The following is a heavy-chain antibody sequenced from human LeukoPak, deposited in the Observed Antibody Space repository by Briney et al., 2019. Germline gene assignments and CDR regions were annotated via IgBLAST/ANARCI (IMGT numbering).Heavy chain of an antibody. CDR1: GGSISSGDYY. D-gene: IGHD3-3*01. CDR2: IYYSGST. V-gene: IGHV4-30-4*08. J-gene: IGHJ4*02. CDR3: ARTRYYDFWSGYSDY. Sequence: SQTLSLTCTVSGGSISSGDYYWSWIRQPPGKGLEWIGYIYYSGSTYYNPSLKSRVTISVDTSKNQFSLKLSSVTAAGTAVYYCARTRYYDFWSGYSDYWGQGTLVTVSS.